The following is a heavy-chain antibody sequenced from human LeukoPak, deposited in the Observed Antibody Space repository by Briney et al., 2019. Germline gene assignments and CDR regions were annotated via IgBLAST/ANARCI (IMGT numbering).Heavy chain of an antibody. CDR2: ISGSGANT. J-gene: IGHJ4*02. D-gene: IGHD6-19*01. CDR3: AKTSVSSGWPELFDF. Sequence: GGSLRLSCAASEFTFDSYAMNWVRQAPGKGLEWVSAISGSGANTYYANSVKGRFTISRDNSRSTLFLQMDSLRAEDTAIYYCAKTSVSSGWPELFDFWGQGTLVTVSS. V-gene: IGHV3-23*01. CDR1: EFTFDSYA.